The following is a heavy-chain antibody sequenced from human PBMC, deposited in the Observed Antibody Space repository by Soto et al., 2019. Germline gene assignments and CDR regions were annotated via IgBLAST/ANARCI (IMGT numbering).Heavy chain of an antibody. V-gene: IGHV4-34*01. Sequence: QVQLQQWGAGLLKPSETLSLTCAVYGGSFSGFYWSWIRQPPGKGLEWIGEISHSGTTNSNPSLKSLVTISVDTSKNQFSLKLSSVTAADTAVYYCARRYEDIALTGTLDYWGQGTLVTVSS. J-gene: IGHJ4*02. CDR2: ISHSGTT. CDR3: ARRYEDIALTGTLDY. D-gene: IGHD6-19*01. CDR1: GGSFSGFY.